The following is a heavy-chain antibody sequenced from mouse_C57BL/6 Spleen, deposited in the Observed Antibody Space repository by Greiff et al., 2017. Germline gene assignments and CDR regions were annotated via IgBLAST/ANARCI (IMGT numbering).Heavy chain of an antibody. Sequence: EVKLVESGEGLVKPGGSLKLSCAASGFTFSSYAMSWVRPTPEKRLEWVAYISSGGDYIYYADTVKGRFTISRDNARNTLYLQMSSLKSEDTAMYYCTRVIYDYPYAMDYWGQGTSVTVSS. D-gene: IGHD2-4*01. CDR2: ISSGGDYI. J-gene: IGHJ4*01. CDR3: TRVIYDYPYAMDY. CDR1: GFTFSSYA. V-gene: IGHV5-9-1*02.